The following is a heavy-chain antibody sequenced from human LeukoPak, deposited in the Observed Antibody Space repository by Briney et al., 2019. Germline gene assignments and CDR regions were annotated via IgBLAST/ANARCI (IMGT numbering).Heavy chain of an antibody. J-gene: IGHJ6*03. CDR1: GFTTHYW. Sequence: GGSLRLFCTASGFTTHYWLNWVRQSQGKGLELVSNIDRDGRVQHYVHSVEGRFTISRYSAKNSLDLQMHSLRAEDTAVYYCTGGSDKVLSGEYCYYMDVWNKAPTLTV. D-gene: IGHD2/OR15-2a*01. CDR3: TGGSDKVLSGEYCYYMDV. V-gene: IGHV3-7*01. CDR2: IDRDGRVQ.